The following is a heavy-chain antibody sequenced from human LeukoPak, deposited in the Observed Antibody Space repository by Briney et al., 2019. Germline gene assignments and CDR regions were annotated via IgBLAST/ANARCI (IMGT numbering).Heavy chain of an antibody. Sequence: PGGSPRLSCAASGFTFSSYAMHWVRQAPGKGLEWVAVISYDGSNKYYADSVKGRFTISRDNSKNTLYLQMNSLRAEDTAVYYCARAGFGGYYLKSPFDYWGQGTLVTVSS. D-gene: IGHD3-22*01. CDR1: GFTFSSYA. CDR3: ARAGFGGYYLKSPFDY. J-gene: IGHJ4*02. V-gene: IGHV3-30*04. CDR2: ISYDGSNK.